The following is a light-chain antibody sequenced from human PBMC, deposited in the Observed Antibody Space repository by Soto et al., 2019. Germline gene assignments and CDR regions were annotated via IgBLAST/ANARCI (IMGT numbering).Light chain of an antibody. V-gene: IGKV2-30*01. CDR2: KVS. CDR3: MRGTYWPYT. Sequence: DVVMTQSPLSLPVTLGQPASISCRSSLSPLYSDGNTYLNWFQLRPGQSPRRLIYKVSNRDSGVTDRFSGSVSANVFTLNISRVEAEDVAVYGCMRGTYWPYTFGQGTKLEI. CDR1: LSPLYSDGNTY. J-gene: IGKJ2*01.